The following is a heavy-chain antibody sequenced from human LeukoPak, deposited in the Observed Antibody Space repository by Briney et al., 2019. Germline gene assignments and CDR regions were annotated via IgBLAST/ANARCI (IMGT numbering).Heavy chain of an antibody. CDR2: ISTTSGFT. CDR3: AREATPSY. CDR1: GFTFSNAW. J-gene: IGHJ4*02. V-gene: IGHV3-11*06. Sequence: PGGSLRLSCAASGFTFSNAWMSWVRQAPGKGLEWVSYISTTSGFTNYADSVKGRFTISRDNARNSLYPQMNSLRAEDTAVYYCAREATPSYWGQGTLDTVSS.